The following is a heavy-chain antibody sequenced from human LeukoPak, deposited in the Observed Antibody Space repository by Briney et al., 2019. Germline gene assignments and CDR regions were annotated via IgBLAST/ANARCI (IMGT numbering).Heavy chain of an antibody. CDR1: EFTFSSYG. Sequence: GGSLRLSCVASEFTFSSYGMYWVRQAPGKGLEWVAVISYDGSNEDYADSVKGRFTISRDNSKNTLYPQMNSLRPEDTAVYYCARTSQTFDYWGQGTLVTVSS. J-gene: IGHJ4*02. CDR2: ISYDGSNE. V-gene: IGHV3-30*03. CDR3: ARTSQTFDY.